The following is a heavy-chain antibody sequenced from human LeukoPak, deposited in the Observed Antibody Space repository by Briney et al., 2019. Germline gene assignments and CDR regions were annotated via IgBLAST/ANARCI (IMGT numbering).Heavy chain of an antibody. V-gene: IGHV4-30-2*01. J-gene: IGHJ6*02. Sequence: SQTLSLTCAVSGGSISSGGYSWSWIRQPPGKGLEWIGYIYHSGSTYYDPSLKSRVTISVDRSKNQFSLKLSSVTAADTAVYYCARLIRATNGMDVWGQGTTVTGSS. CDR2: IYHSGST. CDR1: GGSISSGGYS. D-gene: IGHD1-26*01. CDR3: ARLIRATNGMDV.